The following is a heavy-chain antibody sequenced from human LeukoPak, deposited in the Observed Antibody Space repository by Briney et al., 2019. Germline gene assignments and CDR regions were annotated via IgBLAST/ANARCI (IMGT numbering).Heavy chain of an antibody. CDR2: IYTSGST. Sequence: PSETLSLTCTVSGGSISSYYWSWIRQPPGKGLEWIGYIYTSGSTNYNPSLKSRVTISVDTSKNQFSLKLSSVTAADTAVYYCARLDPGYFDYWGQGTLVTVSS. J-gene: IGHJ4*02. CDR1: GGSISSYY. CDR3: ARLDPGYFDY. V-gene: IGHV4-4*09. D-gene: IGHD1-1*01.